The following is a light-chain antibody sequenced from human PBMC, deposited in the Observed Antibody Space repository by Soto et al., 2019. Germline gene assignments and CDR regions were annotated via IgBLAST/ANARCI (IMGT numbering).Light chain of an antibody. CDR1: SSDVGGYNY. J-gene: IGLJ1*01. CDR2: DVS. V-gene: IGLV2-14*03. Sequence: QSALTQPASVSGSPGQSITISCTGTSSDVGGYNYVSWYQQHPGKAPKLTVYDVSNRPSGVSYRFSGSKSGNTASLTISGLQAEDEADYYCSSYTSSSTLIFGTGTKLTVL. CDR3: SSYTSSSTLI.